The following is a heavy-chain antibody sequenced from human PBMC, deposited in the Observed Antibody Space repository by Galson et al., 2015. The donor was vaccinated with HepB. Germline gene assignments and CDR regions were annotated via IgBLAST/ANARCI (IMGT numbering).Heavy chain of an antibody. J-gene: IGHJ6*02. CDR1: GYTFTSYG. D-gene: IGHD3-10*01. CDR2: ISAYNGNT. CDR3: ARDQSSGSGYYGMDV. Sequence: SVKVSCKASGYTFTSYGISWVRQAPGQGLEWMGWISAYNGNTNYAQKLQGRVTMTTDTSTSTAYMELRSLRSDDTAVYYCARDQSSGSGYYGMDVWSQGTTVTVSS. V-gene: IGHV1-18*01.